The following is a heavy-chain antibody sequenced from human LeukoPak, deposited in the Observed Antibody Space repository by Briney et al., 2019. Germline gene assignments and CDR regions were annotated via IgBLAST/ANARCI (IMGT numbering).Heavy chain of an antibody. Sequence: SVKVSCKASGGTFSSHAISWVRQAPGQGLEWMGRIIPILGIANYAQKFQGGVTITADKSTSTAYMELSSLRSEDTAVYYCARHPPDYYDSSGYYFPFDPWGQGTLVTVSS. D-gene: IGHD3-22*01. CDR1: GGTFSSHA. J-gene: IGHJ5*02. V-gene: IGHV1-69*04. CDR2: IIPILGIA. CDR3: ARHPPDYYDSSGYYFPFDP.